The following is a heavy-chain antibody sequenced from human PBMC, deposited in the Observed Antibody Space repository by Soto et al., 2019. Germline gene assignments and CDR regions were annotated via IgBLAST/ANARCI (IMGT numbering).Heavy chain of an antibody. CDR2: IGTTGDT. J-gene: IGHJ5*02. CDR3: TRDASRDSSARGWFDP. D-gene: IGHD6-13*01. Sequence: GSLRLSCAASGFAVSSDDMHWVRQGPGKGLEWVSAIGTTGDTYYAGSVKGRFTISRDNAKNSLHLQMNSLRAEDTAVYYCTRDASRDSSARGWFDPWGPGTLVTVSS. CDR1: GFAVSSDD. V-gene: IGHV3-13*01.